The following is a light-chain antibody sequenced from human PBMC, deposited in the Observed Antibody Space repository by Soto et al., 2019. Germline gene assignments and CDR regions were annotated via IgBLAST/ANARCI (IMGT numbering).Light chain of an antibody. CDR3: QQYGTSLSWT. CDR1: QSVTSSY. J-gene: IGKJ1*01. V-gene: IGKV3-20*01. Sequence: IVLTQSPDTLSLSPGERATLSCRASQSVTSSYLTWYQQKPGQAPRLLIYGASSRAAGIPDRFSGSGSGTDFTLTINRLEPEDFAVYYCQQYGTSLSWTFGQGTKV. CDR2: GAS.